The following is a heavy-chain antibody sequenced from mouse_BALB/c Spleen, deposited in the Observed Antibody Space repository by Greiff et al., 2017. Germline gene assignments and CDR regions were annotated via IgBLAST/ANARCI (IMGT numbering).Heavy chain of an antibody. CDR3: ARDGYDVNYAMDY. J-gene: IGHJ4*01. D-gene: IGHD2-2*01. CDR1: GFTFTDYY. V-gene: IGHV7-3*02. Sequence: EVKLVESGGGLVQPGGSLRLSCATSGFTFTDYYMSWVRQPPGKALEWLGFIRNKANGYTTEYSASVKGRFTISRDNSQSILYLQMNTLRAEDSATYYCARDGYDVNYAMDYWGQGTSVTVSS. CDR2: IRNKANGYTT.